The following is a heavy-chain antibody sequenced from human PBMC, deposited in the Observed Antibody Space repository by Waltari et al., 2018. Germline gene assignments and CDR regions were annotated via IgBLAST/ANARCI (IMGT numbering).Heavy chain of an antibody. CDR1: GFTCSSHW. V-gene: IGHV3-7*03. CDR2: IKQDGSEK. Sequence: EVQLVESGGGLVQTGGSLRLSCAASGFTCSSHWMSWVGQAPGKGLEWVANIKQDGSEKYYVDSVKGRFTISRDNAKNSLYLQMNSLRAEDTAVYYCARPIVVPGGWFDPWGQGTLVTVSS. J-gene: IGHJ5*02. CDR3: ARPIVVPGGWFDP. D-gene: IGHD2-2*01.